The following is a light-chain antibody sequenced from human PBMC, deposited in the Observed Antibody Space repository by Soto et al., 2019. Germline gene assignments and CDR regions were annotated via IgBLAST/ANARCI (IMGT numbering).Light chain of an antibody. CDR2: EVS. CDR1: SSDVGGYNF. V-gene: IGLV2-14*01. J-gene: IGLJ3*02. Sequence: QSALTQPASVSGSPGQSITISCTGTSSDVGGYNFVSWYQQHPGKAPKLMIYEVSNRPSGVSNRFSGSKSDNTASLTISGLQADDEADYYCSSYTRSSTVVFGGGTKLTVL. CDR3: SSYTRSSTVV.